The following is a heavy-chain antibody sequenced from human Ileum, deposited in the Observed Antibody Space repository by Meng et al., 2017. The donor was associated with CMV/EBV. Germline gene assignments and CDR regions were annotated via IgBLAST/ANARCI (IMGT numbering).Heavy chain of an antibody. D-gene: IGHD1-7*01. J-gene: IGHJ4*02. CDR2: IYSGGST. CDR1: GFTVSSNY. Sequence: GGSLRLSCAASGFTVSSNYMSWVRQAPGKGLEWVSVIYSGGSTYYADSVKGRFTISRDNSKNTLYLQMNSLRAEDTAVYYCVKVNWNYYFDYWGQGTLVTVSS. CDR3: VKVNWNYYFDY. V-gene: IGHV3-53*01.